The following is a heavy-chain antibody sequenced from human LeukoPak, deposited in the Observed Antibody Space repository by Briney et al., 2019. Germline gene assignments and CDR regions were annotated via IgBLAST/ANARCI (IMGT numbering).Heavy chain of an antibody. D-gene: IGHD2-2*01. V-gene: IGHV3-48*04. CDR1: GFTFSSYN. J-gene: IGHJ3*02. CDR3: ARRAIVVVPAAIGRAFDI. CDR2: ISISSSAI. Sequence: GRSLRLSCAASGFTFSSYNMNWVRQAPGKGLEWVSYISISSSAIYYADSVKGRFTISRDNAKNSLYLQMNSLRAADTAVYYCARRAIVVVPAAIGRAFDIWGQGTMVTVSS.